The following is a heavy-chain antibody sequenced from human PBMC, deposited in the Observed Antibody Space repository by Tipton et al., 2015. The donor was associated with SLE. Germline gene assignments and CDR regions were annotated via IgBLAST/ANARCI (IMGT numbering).Heavy chain of an antibody. J-gene: IGHJ6*02. D-gene: IGHD3-3*01. V-gene: IGHV3-74*01. CDR3: ARDHGDKAKIYYYHGMDV. CDR2: INKDGSGT. CDR1: GFTFSSFW. Sequence: SLRLSCAASGFTFSSFWMHWVRQVPGKGLVWVSRINKDGSGTAYADSVKGRFTISRDNAKSTVYLQMNSLRAEDTAVYFCARDHGDKAKIYYYHGMDVWGHRPSVTVSS.